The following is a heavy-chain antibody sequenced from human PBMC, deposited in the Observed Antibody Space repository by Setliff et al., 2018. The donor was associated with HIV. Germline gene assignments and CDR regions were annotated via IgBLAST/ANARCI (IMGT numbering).Heavy chain of an antibody. Sequence: GGSLRLSCAASGFTFSSYSMNWVRQAPGKGLEWVAFIRYDGSYRYYVDSVRGRFTISRDNSKNTLYLQMNSLRSEDTAVYFCAKSFNSGPTNWNIDVWGTGTTVTVSS. D-gene: IGHD1-20*01. CDR2: IRYDGSYR. J-gene: IGHJ6*03. V-gene: IGHV3-30*02. CDR1: GFTFSSYS. CDR3: AKSFNSGPTNWNIDV.